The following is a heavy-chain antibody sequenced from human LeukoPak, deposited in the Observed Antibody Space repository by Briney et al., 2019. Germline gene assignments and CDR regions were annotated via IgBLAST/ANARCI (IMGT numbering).Heavy chain of an antibody. J-gene: IGHJ4*02. Sequence: PGGSLRLSCAASGITLNTYWISWVRQAPGKGLERLATINQDGREQYYADSVKGRFTISRDNAKNSLVLQMHSLRAEDTAVYYCTTFYTRLTDYWGQGTLVTVSS. CDR1: GITLNTYW. D-gene: IGHD2/OR15-2a*01. CDR2: INQDGREQ. CDR3: TTFYTRLTDY. V-gene: IGHV3-7*05.